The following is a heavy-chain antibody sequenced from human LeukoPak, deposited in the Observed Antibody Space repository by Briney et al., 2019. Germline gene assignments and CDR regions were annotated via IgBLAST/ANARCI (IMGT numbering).Heavy chain of an antibody. CDR2: ISGDGTRT. D-gene: IGHD3-16*01. Sequence: GGSLRLSCAASGFSFSSYAMTWARQAPVKGLEWVSAISGDGTRTYYADSVKGRFTISRDNSKNTLYLEMSSLRVEDTAIYYCAKWPEGAMDYFDYWGQGALVTVSS. CDR1: GFSFSSYA. CDR3: AKWPEGAMDYFDY. V-gene: IGHV3-23*01. J-gene: IGHJ4*02.